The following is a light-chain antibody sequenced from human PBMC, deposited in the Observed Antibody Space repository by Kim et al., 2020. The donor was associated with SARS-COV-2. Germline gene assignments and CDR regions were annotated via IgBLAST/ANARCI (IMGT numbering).Light chain of an antibody. CDR2: DVS. CDR1: SSDDGGYNY. CDR3: SSYTSSSTDV. J-gene: IGLJ1*01. V-gene: IGLV2-14*01. Sequence: QSALTQPASVSGSPGQSITISCTGTSSDDGGYNYVSWYQQHPGKAPKLMIYDVSKRPSGVSNRFSDSKSGNTASLPISGLQAEDEADYYCSSYTSSSTDVFGTGTKVTVL.